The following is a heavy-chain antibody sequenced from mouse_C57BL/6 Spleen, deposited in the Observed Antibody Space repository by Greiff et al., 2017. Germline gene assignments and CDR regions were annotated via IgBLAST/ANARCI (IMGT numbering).Heavy chain of an antibody. J-gene: IGHJ2*01. D-gene: IGHD4-1*01. Sequence: QVQLQQSGAELVRPGASVKLFCKASGYTFTDYYINWVKQRPGQGLEWIARIYPGSGNTYYNEKFKGKATLTAEKSSSTAYMQLSSLTSEDSAVYFCARTGTGLWGQGTTLTVSS. V-gene: IGHV1-76*01. CDR1: GYTFTDYY. CDR2: IYPGSGNT. CDR3: ARTGTGL.